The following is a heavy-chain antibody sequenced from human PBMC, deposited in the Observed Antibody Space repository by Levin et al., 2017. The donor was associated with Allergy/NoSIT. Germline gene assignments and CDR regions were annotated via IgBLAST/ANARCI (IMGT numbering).Heavy chain of an antibody. J-gene: IGHJ3*01. D-gene: IGHD3-22*01. CDR2: ISSGGRT. CDR1: GFTVSSNF. V-gene: IGHV3-66*01. CDR3: ARDGPTHNYDRSGMGDTLDY. Sequence: GESLKISCAASGFTVSSNFMSWVRQTPGKGLEWVSVISSGGRTYYADSVKGRVTISRDNSKNTVFLQLNSLRAEDTAIYFCARDGPTHNYDRSGMGDTLDYWGQGTMVTVSS.